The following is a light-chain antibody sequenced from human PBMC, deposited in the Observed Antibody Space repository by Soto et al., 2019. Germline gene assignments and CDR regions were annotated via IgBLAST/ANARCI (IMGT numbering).Light chain of an antibody. CDR2: AIS. Sequence: EIVMTQSPATLSVSPGERATLSCRASQSVSSNLAWYQQKPGQAPRLLIYAISTSTTGIPARFSGSGSGTDFTLTISSLQSEDFAVYYCQQNNDSPLTFGHGTRL. CDR1: QSVSSN. V-gene: IGKV3D-15*01. CDR3: QQNNDSPLT. J-gene: IGKJ5*01.